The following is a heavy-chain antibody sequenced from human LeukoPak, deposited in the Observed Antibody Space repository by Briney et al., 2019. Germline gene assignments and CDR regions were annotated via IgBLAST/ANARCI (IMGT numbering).Heavy chain of an antibody. J-gene: IGHJ6*03. V-gene: IGHV3-7*01. CDR1: GFTFSSYS. Sequence: GGSLRLSCAASGFTFSSYSMNWVRQAPGKGLEWVANIKQDGSEKYYVDSVKGRFTISRDNAKNSLYLQMNSLRAEDTAVYYCARDLKQMATIPLGYYYYMDVWGKGATVTVSS. CDR2: IKQDGSEK. D-gene: IGHD5-24*01. CDR3: ARDLKQMATIPLGYYYYMDV.